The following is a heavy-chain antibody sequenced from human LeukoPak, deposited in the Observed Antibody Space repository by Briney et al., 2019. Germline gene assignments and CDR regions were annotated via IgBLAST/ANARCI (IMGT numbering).Heavy chain of an antibody. J-gene: IGHJ1*01. CDR1: GFTFSDYH. V-gene: IGHV3-11*05. D-gene: IGHD4-23*01. Sequence: GGSLRLSCAASGFTFSDYHISWIRQAPGKGLESVSYISSSSDYTNCADSVKGRFTISRDNAKNSLYLQMNSLRAADTAVYYCARDRGTAVVTNQKGHFQYGGQGPLITVTP. CDR3: ARDRGTAVVTNQKGHFQY. CDR2: ISSSSDYT.